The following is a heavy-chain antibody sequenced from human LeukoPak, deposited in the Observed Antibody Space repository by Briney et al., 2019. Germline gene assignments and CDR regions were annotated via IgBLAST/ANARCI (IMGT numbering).Heavy chain of an antibody. V-gene: IGHV4-4*07. CDR1: GGSISSYY. D-gene: IGHD6-19*01. CDR3: ARLTYSSGWYWFDP. CDR2: IYTSGST. Sequence: SETLSLTCTVSGGSISSYYWSWIRQPAGKGLEWIGRIYTSGSTNYNPSLKSRVTISVDTSKNQFSLKLSSVTAADTAVYYCARLTYSSGWYWFDPWGQGTLVTVSS. J-gene: IGHJ5*02.